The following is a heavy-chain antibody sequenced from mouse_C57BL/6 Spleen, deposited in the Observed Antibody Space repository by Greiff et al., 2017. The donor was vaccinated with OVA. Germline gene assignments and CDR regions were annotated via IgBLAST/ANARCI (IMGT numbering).Heavy chain of an antibody. CDR1: GYAFSSYW. D-gene: IGHD1-1*01. CDR2: IYPGDGDT. V-gene: IGHV1-80*01. CDR3: ARFFYYGSSFHYFDY. Sequence: VQRVESGAELVKPGASVKISCKASGYAFSSYWMNWVKQRPGKGLEWIGQIYPGDGDTNYNGKFKGKATLTADKSSSTAYMQLSSLTSEDSAVYFCARFFYYGSSFHYFDYWGQGTTLTVSS. J-gene: IGHJ2*01.